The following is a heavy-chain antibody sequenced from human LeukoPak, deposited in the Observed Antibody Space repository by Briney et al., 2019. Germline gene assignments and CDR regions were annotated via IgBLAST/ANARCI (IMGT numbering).Heavy chain of an antibody. CDR1: GFTFGSHG. V-gene: IGHV3-23*01. D-gene: IGHD3-22*01. Sequence: GGSLRLSCAVSGFTFGSHGMVWVRQAPGMGLEWVADVGTIGGSADYADSVKGRFTISRDNSENALYLQMNSLRAEDTAVYYCAKRDDSSGHSFLDHWGQGTLVTVSS. CDR2: VGTIGGSA. CDR3: AKRDDSSGHSFLDH. J-gene: IGHJ4*02.